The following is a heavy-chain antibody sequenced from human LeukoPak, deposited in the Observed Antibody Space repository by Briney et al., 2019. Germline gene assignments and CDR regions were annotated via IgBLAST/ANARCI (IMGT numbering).Heavy chain of an antibody. D-gene: IGHD3-10*01. Sequence: PGGSLRLSCEVSGFTFSSYAMTWVRQAPGKGVEWVSTISGSGGDTYYADSVKGRFTVSRDNSRNTVYVQLNSLRAEDTAVYYCAKQYGSGTYNNFPDYWGQGTLVTVSS. J-gene: IGHJ4*02. V-gene: IGHV3-23*01. CDR2: ISGSGGDT. CDR1: GFTFSSYA. CDR3: AKQYGSGTYNNFPDY.